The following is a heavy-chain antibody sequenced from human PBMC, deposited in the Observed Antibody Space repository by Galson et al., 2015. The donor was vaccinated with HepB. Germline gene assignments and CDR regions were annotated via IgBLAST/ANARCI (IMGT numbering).Heavy chain of an antibody. Sequence: SLRLSCAASGFTFSSYAMHWVRQAPGKGLEWVAVISYDGSNKHYADSVKGRFTISRDNSKNTLYLQMNSLRAEDTAVYYCARDGGYYDFWSGYPIYYYYMDVWGKGTTVTVSS. J-gene: IGHJ6*03. CDR2: ISYDGSNK. D-gene: IGHD3-3*01. CDR3: ARDGGYYDFWSGYPIYYYYMDV. CDR1: GFTFSSYA. V-gene: IGHV3-30-3*01.